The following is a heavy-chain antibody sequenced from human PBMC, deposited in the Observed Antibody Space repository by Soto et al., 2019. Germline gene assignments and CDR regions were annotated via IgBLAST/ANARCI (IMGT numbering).Heavy chain of an antibody. CDR1: GYSFTDYH. V-gene: IGHV1-2*04. J-gene: IGHJ6*02. D-gene: IGHD2-8*01. CDR2: INPKSGGT. Sequence: AASVKGSCKASGYSFTDYHIHWVRQAPGQGLEWLGRINPKSGGTSTAQKFQGWVTMTTDTSISTASMELTRLTSDDTAIYYCARGDSTDCSNGVCSFFYNHDMDVWGQGTTVTVSS. CDR3: ARGDSTDCSNGVCSFFYNHDMDV.